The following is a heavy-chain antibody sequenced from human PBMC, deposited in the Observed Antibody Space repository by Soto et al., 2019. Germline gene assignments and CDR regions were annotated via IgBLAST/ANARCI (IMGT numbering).Heavy chain of an antibody. D-gene: IGHD3-9*01. Sequence: ASVKVSCKASGYTFTSYAMHWVRQAPGQRLEWMGWINAGNGNTKYSQKFQGRVTITRDTSASTAYMELSSLRSEDTAVYYCARAPTNYDILTFRFEPWGQGTLVTVSS. CDR3: ARAPTNYDILTFRFEP. V-gene: IGHV1-3*01. J-gene: IGHJ5*02. CDR1: GYTFTSYA. CDR2: INAGNGNT.